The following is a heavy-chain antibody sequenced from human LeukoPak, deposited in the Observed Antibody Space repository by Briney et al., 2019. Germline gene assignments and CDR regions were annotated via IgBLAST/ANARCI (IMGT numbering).Heavy chain of an antibody. CDR3: ARVRYHYGYAFDI. V-gene: IGHV3-11*01. D-gene: IGHD5-18*01. CDR2: IRSSSNTI. CDR1: GFTSSDFY. Sequence: RGSPRLSCAASGFTSSDFYMSWVRQAPGKGLEWVSYIRSSSNTIYYADSLKGRFTISRDNAKNSLYLQMKSLRAEDTAMYYCARVRYHYGYAFDIWGQGTMVTVSS. J-gene: IGHJ3*02.